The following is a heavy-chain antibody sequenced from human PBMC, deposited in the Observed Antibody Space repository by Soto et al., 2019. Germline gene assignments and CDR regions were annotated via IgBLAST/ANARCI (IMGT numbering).Heavy chain of an antibody. CDR3: AKPVTSRDAFDI. D-gene: IGHD4-4*01. CDR1: GFTFSSYA. V-gene: IGHV3-23*01. CDR2: ISGSGGST. Sequence: GGSLRLSCAAPGFTFSSYAMSWVRQAPGKGLEWVSAISGSGGSTYYADSVKGRFTISRDNSKNTLYLQMNSLRAEDTAVYYCAKPVTSRDAFDIWGQGTMVTVSS. J-gene: IGHJ3*02.